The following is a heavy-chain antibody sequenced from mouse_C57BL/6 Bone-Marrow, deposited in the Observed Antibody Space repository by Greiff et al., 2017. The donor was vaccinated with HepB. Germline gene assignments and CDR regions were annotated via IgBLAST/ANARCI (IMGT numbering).Heavy chain of an antibody. CDR1: GFTFSSYA. D-gene: IGHD2-4*01. V-gene: IGHV5-4*01. CDR2: ISDGGSYT. CDR3: ARGDYPFAY. Sequence: EVQGVESGGGLVKPGGSLKLSCAASGFTFSSYAMSWVRQTPEKRLEWVATISDGGSYTYYPDNVKGRFTISRDNATNNLYLQMNHLKSEDTAMYYCARGDYPFAYWCQGTLVTVSA. J-gene: IGHJ3*01.